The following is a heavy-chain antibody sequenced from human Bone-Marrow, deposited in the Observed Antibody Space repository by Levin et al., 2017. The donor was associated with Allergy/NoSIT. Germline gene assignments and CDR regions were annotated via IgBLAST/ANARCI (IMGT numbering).Heavy chain of an antibody. CDR3: ARVAQGYCISTSCRRVEYYFDY. V-gene: IGHV3-13*01. D-gene: IGHD2-2*01. J-gene: IGHJ4*02. CDR2: IGTAGDT. Sequence: QAGGSLRLSCAASGFTFSSYDMHWVRQATGKGLEWVSAIGTAGDTYYPGSVKGRFTISRENAKNSLYLQMNSLRAGDTAVYYCARVAQGYCISTSCRRVEYYFDYWGQGTLVTVSS. CDR1: GFTFSSYD.